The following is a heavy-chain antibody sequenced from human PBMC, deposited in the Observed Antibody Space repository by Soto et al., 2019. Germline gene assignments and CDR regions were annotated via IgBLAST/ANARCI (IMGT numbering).Heavy chain of an antibody. Sequence: GGSLRLSCAASGFTFSNYGMHWVRQAPGKGLEWVAVISDDGVSKYYADSVQGRFTISRDNSESVVLLQMNSLRPDDTALYFCARAYYFGSGTSYTLYYWGQGTQVTVS. CDR3: ARAYYFGSGTSYTLYY. J-gene: IGHJ4*02. CDR2: ISDDGVSK. V-gene: IGHV3-30*03. D-gene: IGHD3-10*01. CDR1: GFTFSNYG.